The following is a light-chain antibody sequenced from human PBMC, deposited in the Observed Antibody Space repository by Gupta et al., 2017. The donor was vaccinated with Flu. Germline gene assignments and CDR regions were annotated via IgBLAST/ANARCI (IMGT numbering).Light chain of an antibody. CDR3: QQSVSPPVT. CDR2: CAS. Sequence: DIQMTKSPSSLSASVGDGVTITCRASQSINIYLNCYQPKPEKSPKLLIYCASNLHTVVPSRFSGSRSGTDFTLTITSLQPEYSATYYCQQSVSPPVTFGGGTRVEIK. J-gene: IGKJ4*01. CDR1: QSINIY. V-gene: IGKV1-39*01.